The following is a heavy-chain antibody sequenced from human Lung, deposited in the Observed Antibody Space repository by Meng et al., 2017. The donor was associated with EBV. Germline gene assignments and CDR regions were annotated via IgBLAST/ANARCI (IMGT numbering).Heavy chain of an antibody. CDR3: ARFYCSSTSCPHVLFDY. V-gene: IGHV1-18*01. CDR2: ISADNGNT. CDR1: GFIFTSYA. Sequence: QGHLVQCGAEVKKPGASVKVSFEASGFIFTSYAISWVRPAPGQGLQYMGWISADNGNTNYAQELQGRVTMTTDTSTSTAYMELRSLRFDDTAVYYCARFYCSSTSCPHVLFDYWGQGTLVTVSS. D-gene: IGHD2-2*01. J-gene: IGHJ4*02.